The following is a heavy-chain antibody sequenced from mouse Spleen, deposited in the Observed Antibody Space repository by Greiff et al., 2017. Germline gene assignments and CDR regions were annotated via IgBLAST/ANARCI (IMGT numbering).Heavy chain of an antibody. J-gene: IGHJ4*01. CDR2: INPNNGGT. D-gene: IGHD2-14*01. V-gene: IGHV1-18*01. CDR3: ARRNRYHAMDY. CDR1: GYTFTDYN. Sequence: VQLQQSGPELVKPGASVKIPCKASGYTFTDYNMDWVKQSPGKSLEWIGDINPNNGGTIYNQKFKGKATLTVDKSSSTAYMELRSLTSEDTAVYYCARRNRYHAMDYWGQGTSVTVSS.